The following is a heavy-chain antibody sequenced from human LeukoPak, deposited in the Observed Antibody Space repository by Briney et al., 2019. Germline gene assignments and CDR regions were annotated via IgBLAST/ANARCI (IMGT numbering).Heavy chain of an antibody. CDR3: ARARFTAVAGTEENYFDY. D-gene: IGHD6-19*01. CDR1: GYTFTNYY. CDR2: INPSGGST. V-gene: IGHV1-46*01. J-gene: IGHJ4*02. Sequence: ASVKVSCKASGYTFTNYYIHWVRQAPGQGLEWMGIINPSGGSTSYAQKFQGRVTMTRDTSTSTVYMELSSLRSEDTAVYYCARARFTAVAGTEENYFDYWGQGTLVTVSS.